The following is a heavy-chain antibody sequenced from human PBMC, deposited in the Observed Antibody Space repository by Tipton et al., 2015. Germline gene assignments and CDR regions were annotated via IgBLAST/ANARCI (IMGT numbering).Heavy chain of an antibody. CDR1: GFTFKIYA. Sequence: GSLRLSCAASGFTFKIYAMTWVRHAPGKGLEWVSAIGGSGITAYYADSVKGRFTISRDNSKNALFLQLDSLTTEDTAVYYCAKDSGAVGGYFYYYGMDAWGQGTTVTVSS. CDR3: AKDSGAVGGYFYYYGMDA. V-gene: IGHV3-23*01. J-gene: IGHJ6*02. D-gene: IGHD6-19*01. CDR2: IGGSGITA.